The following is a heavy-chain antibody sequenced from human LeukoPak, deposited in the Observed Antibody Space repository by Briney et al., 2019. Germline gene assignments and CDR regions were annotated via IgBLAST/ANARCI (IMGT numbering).Heavy chain of an antibody. CDR1: GGTFSSYA. D-gene: IGHD3-9*01. CDR3: ARKSLGRVYYDFLTGYSFAY. J-gene: IGHJ4*02. Sequence: ASVKVSCKASGGTFSSYAISWVRQAPGQGLEWMGGIIPIFGTANYAQKFQGRVTITADESTSTAYMELSSLRSEDTAVYYCARKSLGRVYYDFLTGYSFAYWGQGTLVTVPP. CDR2: IIPIFGTA. V-gene: IGHV1-69*13.